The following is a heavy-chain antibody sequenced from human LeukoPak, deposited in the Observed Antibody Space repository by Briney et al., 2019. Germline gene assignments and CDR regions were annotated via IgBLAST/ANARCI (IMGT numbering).Heavy chain of an antibody. CDR2: ISGSGGST. J-gene: IGHJ4*02. D-gene: IGHD6-19*01. Sequence: PGGSLRLSCAASGFTFSSYAMSWVRQAPGKGLEWVSAISGSGGSTYYADSVKGRFTISRDNSKNTLYLQMNSLRAEDTAVYYRAKSVAVAGTGNYWGQGTLVTVSS. CDR1: GFTFSSYA. CDR3: AKSVAVAGTGNY. V-gene: IGHV3-23*01.